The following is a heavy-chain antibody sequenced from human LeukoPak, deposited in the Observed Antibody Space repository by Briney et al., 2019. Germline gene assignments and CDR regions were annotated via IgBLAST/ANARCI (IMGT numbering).Heavy chain of an antibody. CDR1: GFTFSSDW. V-gene: IGHV3-74*01. CDR3: ARASAVPWFDP. D-gene: IGHD2-2*01. J-gene: IGHJ5*02. Sequence: GGSLRLSCAVTGFTFSSDWMHWVRQAPGEGLVWVSRINNDGSSTSYADSVKGRFTISRDNAKKTLYLQMNSLRAEDMAVYYCARASAVPWFDPWGQGTLVTVSS. CDR2: INNDGSST.